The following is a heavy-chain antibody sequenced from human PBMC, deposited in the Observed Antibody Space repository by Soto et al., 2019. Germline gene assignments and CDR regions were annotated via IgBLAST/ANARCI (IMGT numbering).Heavy chain of an antibody. J-gene: IGHJ5*02. CDR3: ARGAGFSYASTWFDI. CDR1: GASISSGTYY. Sequence: QVHLQESRPGLVKASETLSLTCTVFGASISSGTYYWTWIRQAPGKGLEWVGHIYYTGSTNYNPALNDPVTISVDTSKTPFSLQLTSVAAADTAVYYCARGAGFSYASTWFDIWGQGTLVTVSS. CDR2: IYYTGST. V-gene: IGHV4-61*03. D-gene: IGHD5-18*01.